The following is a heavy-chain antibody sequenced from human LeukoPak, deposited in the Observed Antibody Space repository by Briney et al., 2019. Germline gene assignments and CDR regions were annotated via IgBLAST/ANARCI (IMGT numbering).Heavy chain of an antibody. D-gene: IGHD6-19*01. J-gene: IGHJ5*02. CDR3: ARGLSYRSGWYLKWVGHNNWFDP. CDR2: INPSGGST. V-gene: IGHV1-46*01. CDR1: GYTFTSYY. Sequence: ASVKVSCKASGYTFTSYYMHWVRQAPGQGLEWMGIINPSGGSTSYAQKFQGRVTMTRNTSISTAYMELSSLRSEDTAVYYCARGLSYRSGWYLKWVGHNNWFDPWGQGTLVTVSS.